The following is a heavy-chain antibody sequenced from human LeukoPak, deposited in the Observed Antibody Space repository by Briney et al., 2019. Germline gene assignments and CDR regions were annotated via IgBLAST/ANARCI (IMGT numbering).Heavy chain of an antibody. V-gene: IGHV3-21*01. CDR1: GFAFSSYS. J-gene: IGHJ4*02. Sequence: GGSLRLSCEASGFAFSSYSMNWVGQAPGKGLEGASSISSISSYIYYADSAKGRFTISRDNAKNSLYLQMNSLRAEDTAVYYCARIMGGYYGSGSYYPPPFFDYWGQGTLVTVSS. CDR3: ARIMGGYYGSGSYYPPPFFDY. CDR2: ISSISSYI. D-gene: IGHD3-10*01.